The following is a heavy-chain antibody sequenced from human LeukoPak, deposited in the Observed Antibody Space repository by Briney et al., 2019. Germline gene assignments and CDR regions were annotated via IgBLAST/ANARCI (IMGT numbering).Heavy chain of an antibody. CDR3: ARDRASSWPFDY. Sequence: PGGSLRLSCAASGFTFSTYTMNWVRQAPGKGLEWVSSISGSTKYIYYADSLKGRFTISRDNAKISLYLEMNSLRAEDTAVYYCARDRASSWPFDYWGQGTLVTVSS. V-gene: IGHV3-21*01. D-gene: IGHD6-13*01. J-gene: IGHJ4*02. CDR1: GFTFSTYT. CDR2: ISGSTKYI.